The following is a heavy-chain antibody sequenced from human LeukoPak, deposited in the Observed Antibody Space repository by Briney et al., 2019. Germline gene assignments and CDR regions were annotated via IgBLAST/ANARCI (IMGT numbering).Heavy chain of an antibody. CDR3: ARVASAAADADNWFDP. V-gene: IGHV4-34*01. Sequence: PSETLSLTCAVYGGSFSGYYWSWIRQPPGKGLEWIGEINRSGSTNYNPSLKSRVTISVDTSKNQFSLKLSSVTAADTAVYYCARVASAAADADNWFDPWGQGTLVTVSS. CDR2: INRSGST. J-gene: IGHJ5*02. D-gene: IGHD6-13*01. CDR1: GGSFSGYY.